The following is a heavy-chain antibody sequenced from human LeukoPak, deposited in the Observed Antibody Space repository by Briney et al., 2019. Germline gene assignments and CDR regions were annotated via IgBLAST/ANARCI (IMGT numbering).Heavy chain of an antibody. J-gene: IGHJ6*03. CDR2: ISHDGDNK. CDR3: AREGVWFGEISYVYYYYYMDV. D-gene: IGHD3-10*01. CDR1: GFTFSTYA. Sequence: GGSLRLSCAASGFTFSTYAMHWVRQAPGKGLEWVALISHDGDNKYYADSVKGHFTISRDNSQNTLYLQMQSLRGEDTAVYYCAREGVWFGEISYVYYYYYMDVWGKGTTVTVSS. V-gene: IGHV3-30*01.